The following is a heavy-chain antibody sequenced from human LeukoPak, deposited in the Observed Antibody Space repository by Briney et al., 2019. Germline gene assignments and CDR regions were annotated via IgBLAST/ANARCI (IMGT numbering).Heavy chain of an antibody. CDR2: ISWNSGSI. CDR3: AKDNGRDIAALLDY. J-gene: IGHJ4*02. V-gene: IGHV3-9*03. Sequence: PGRSLRLSCAASGFTFDDYAMHWVRQAPGKGLEWVSGISWNSGSIGYADSVKGRFTISRDNAKNSLYLQMNSLRAEDMALYYCAKDNGRDIAALLDYWGQGTLVTVSS. D-gene: IGHD6-6*01. CDR1: GFTFDDYA.